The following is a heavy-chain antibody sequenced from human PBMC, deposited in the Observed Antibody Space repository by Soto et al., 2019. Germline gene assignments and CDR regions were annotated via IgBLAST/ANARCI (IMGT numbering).Heavy chain of an antibody. CDR3: ARDQSYGGAFDY. Sequence: ASVKVSCKASGYIFTSYGFSWVRQAPGQGLEWLGWINGYNGNTNYGQNFQGRVTMATDTSTSTAYMELRSLRSDDTAVYYCARDQSYGGAFDYWGQGTLVTVSS. CDR2: INGYNGNT. CDR1: GYIFTSYG. V-gene: IGHV1-18*01. D-gene: IGHD2-21*01. J-gene: IGHJ4*02.